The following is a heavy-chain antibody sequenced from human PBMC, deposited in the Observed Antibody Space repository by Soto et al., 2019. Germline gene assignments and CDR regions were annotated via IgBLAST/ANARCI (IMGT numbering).Heavy chain of an antibody. V-gene: IGHV3-21*01. CDR3: ARYILYSLRVPAADDAFDI. J-gene: IGHJ3*02. CDR1: GFTFSSYS. Sequence: GGSLRLSCAASGFTFSSYSMNWVRQAPGKGLEWVSSISSSSSYIYYADSVKGRFTISRDNAKNSLYLQMNSLRAEDTAVYYCARYILYSLRVPAADDAFDIWGQGTMVTVSS. CDR2: ISSSSSYI. D-gene: IGHD2-2*01.